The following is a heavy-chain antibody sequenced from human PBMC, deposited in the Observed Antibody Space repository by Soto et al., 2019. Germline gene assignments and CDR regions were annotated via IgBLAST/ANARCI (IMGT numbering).Heavy chain of an antibody. D-gene: IGHD3-3*01. V-gene: IGHV3-49*04. CDR2: TTSQSYGGTT. CDR1: GFTSSDHA. CDR3: ARDGDYYGRDV. Sequence: EVQLVESGGGVVESGRSLRLSCTFSGFTSSDHALTWVRQAPGKGLEWVAFTTSQSYGGTTEYAASVKGRFSISRDDSKNIAYLQMNSLQTADTAIYYCARDGDYYGRDVWGQGTTVTFSS. J-gene: IGHJ6*02.